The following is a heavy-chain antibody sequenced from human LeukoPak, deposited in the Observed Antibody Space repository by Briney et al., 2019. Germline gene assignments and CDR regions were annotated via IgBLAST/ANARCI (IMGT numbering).Heavy chain of an antibody. J-gene: IGHJ2*01. CDR3: ARDRAAPTWFFDL. CDR1: GFTFSIYS. Sequence: SGGSLRLSCAASGFTFSIYSMNWVRQAPGEGLEWLSYISADSNTIYYADSVKGRFTISRDNAKTSLYPQMNTLRDEDTAVHYCARDRAAPTWFFDLWGRGTLVLVSS. CDR2: ISADSNTI. V-gene: IGHV3-48*02. D-gene: IGHD2-15*01.